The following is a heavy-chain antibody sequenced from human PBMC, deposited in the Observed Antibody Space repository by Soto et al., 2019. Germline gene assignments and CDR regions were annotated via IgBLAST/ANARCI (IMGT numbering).Heavy chain of an antibody. Sequence: EVQLLESGGGLVQPGGSLRLSCAASGFTFSSYAMSWVRQAPGKGLEWVSAISGSGGSTYYADSVKGRFTISRDNAENSLYLQMTGLRAEDTAVYYCAREDTYGLYVDYWGQGTLVTVSS. J-gene: IGHJ4*02. V-gene: IGHV3-23*01. D-gene: IGHD5-18*01. CDR2: ISGSGGST. CDR3: AREDTYGLYVDY. CDR1: GFTFSSYA.